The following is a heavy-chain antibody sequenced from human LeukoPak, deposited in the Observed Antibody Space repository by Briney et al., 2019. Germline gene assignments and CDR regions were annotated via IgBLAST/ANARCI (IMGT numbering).Heavy chain of an antibody. V-gene: IGHV3-53*05. CDR3: AKDSLRWLQLRGVGLGAFDI. CDR2: IYSGGST. D-gene: IGHD5-24*01. Sequence: PGGSLRLSCAASGFTVSSNYMIWVRQAPGKGLEWVSSIYSGGSTYYADSVKGRFTISRDNSKNTLYLQMNSLRAEDTAVYYCAKDSLRWLQLRGVGLGAFDIWGQGAMVTVSS. CDR1: GFTVSSNY. J-gene: IGHJ3*02.